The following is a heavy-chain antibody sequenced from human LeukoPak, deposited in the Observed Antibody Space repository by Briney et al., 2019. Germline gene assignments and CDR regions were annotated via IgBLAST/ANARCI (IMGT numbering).Heavy chain of an antibody. CDR3: ARDLGPLY. CDR1: GFTFSSYA. D-gene: IGHD7-27*01. Sequence: GGSLRLSRAASGFTFSSYAMEWVRQAPGKGLEWVSSITGSSDSIYYADSVKGRFTISRDNAKNSLYLQMNSLRAEDTAVYYCARDLGPLYWGQGTLVTVSS. CDR2: ITGSSDSI. J-gene: IGHJ4*02. V-gene: IGHV3-21*04.